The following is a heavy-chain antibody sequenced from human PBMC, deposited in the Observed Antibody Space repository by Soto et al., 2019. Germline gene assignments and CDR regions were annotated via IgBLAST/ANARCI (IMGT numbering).Heavy chain of an antibody. V-gene: IGHV3-33*01. CDR2: IWYDGSNK. Sequence: GGSLRLSCATSGFTFSSYGMHWVRQAPGKGLEWVAVIWYDGSNKYYADSVKGRFTISRDNSKNTLYLQMNSLRAEDTAVYYCATTLTTPGIAVAGTLDYWGQGTLVTVSS. CDR3: ATTLTTPGIAVAGTLDY. J-gene: IGHJ4*02. CDR1: GFTFSSYG. D-gene: IGHD6-19*01.